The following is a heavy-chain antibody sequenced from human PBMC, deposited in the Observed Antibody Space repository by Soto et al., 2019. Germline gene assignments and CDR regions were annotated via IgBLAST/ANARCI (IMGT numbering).Heavy chain of an antibody. CDR1: GLSLSTTGVG. V-gene: IGHV2-5*02. J-gene: IGHJ6*02. CDR3: VQSRCGGDCLQSYSSHSYYGLDV. D-gene: IGHD2-21*02. Sequence: QITLKESGPTLVKPTQTLTLTCTFSGLSLSTTGVGVGWIRQPPGKALEWLALIYWDDDKRYSPSLKSRLTITKVTSINQVVLTMTNMDPVDTATYYCVQSRCGGDCLQSYSSHSYYGLDVWGQGTTVTVSS. CDR2: IYWDDDK.